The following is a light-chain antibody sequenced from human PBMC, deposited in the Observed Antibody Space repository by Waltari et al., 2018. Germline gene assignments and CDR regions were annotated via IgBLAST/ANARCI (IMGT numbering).Light chain of an antibody. CDR3: QQSYTPPSLT. CDR1: QGISSY. Sequence: DIQMTQSPSSLSASVGDRVTITCRASQGISSYLNWYQQKAGKAPKLLIYAASNLQNGVPSRFRGSGSVTDFTLTSNSLQLEDFATYYCQQSYTPPSLTFGQGTKVEIK. V-gene: IGKV1-39*01. J-gene: IGKJ1*01. CDR2: AAS.